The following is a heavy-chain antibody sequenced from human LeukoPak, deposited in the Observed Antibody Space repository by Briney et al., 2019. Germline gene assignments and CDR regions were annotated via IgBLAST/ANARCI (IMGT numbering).Heavy chain of an antibody. Sequence: SETLSLTCTVSGGSISNYYWSWIRQPPGKGLEWIGYIYYSGTTNYNPSLKSRVTISVDTSKNQFSLKLNSVTAADTAVYYCARGVYIAAAQYGYWGQGTLVTISS. CDR3: ARGVYIAAAQYGY. CDR1: GGSISNYY. CDR2: IYYSGTT. V-gene: IGHV4-59*01. D-gene: IGHD6-13*01. J-gene: IGHJ4*02.